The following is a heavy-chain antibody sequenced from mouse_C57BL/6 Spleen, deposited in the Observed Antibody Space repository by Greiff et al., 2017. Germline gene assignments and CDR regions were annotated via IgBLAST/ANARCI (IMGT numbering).Heavy chain of an antibody. J-gene: IGHJ4*01. CDR2: IYPGDGDT. Sequence: QVQLQQSGPELVKPGASVKISCKASGYAFSSSWMNWVKQRPGKGLEWIGRIYPGDGDTNYNGKFKGKATLTADKSSSTAYMQLSSLTSEDSAVYFCAREGLRGGYYYAMDYWGQGTSVTVSS. D-gene: IGHD2-4*01. V-gene: IGHV1-82*01. CDR3: AREGLRGGYYYAMDY. CDR1: GYAFSSSW.